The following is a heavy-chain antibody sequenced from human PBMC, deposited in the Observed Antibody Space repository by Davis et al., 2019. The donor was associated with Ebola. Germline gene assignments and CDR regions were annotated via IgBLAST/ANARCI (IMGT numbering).Heavy chain of an antibody. J-gene: IGHJ4*02. V-gene: IGHV3-53*05. Sequence: GESLNIPCAVPGFTVSSNHMSWVRQAPGKGLEWVSVIYDQSTAYADAVRRRFIISRDKSNNTLYLEMSSLRVDDTAVYYCATTQWLREFDNWGQGTLVTVSS. CDR1: GFTVSSNH. CDR2: IYDQST. CDR3: ATTQWLREFDN. D-gene: IGHD6-19*01.